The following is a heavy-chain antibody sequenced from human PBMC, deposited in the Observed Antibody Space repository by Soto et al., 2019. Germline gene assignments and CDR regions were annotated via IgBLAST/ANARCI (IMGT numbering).Heavy chain of an antibody. V-gene: IGHV4-59*01. J-gene: IGHJ5*02. Sequence: SETLSLTCTVSGGSISSYYWSWIRQPPGKGLEWIGYIYYSGSTNYNPSLKSRVTISVDTSKNQFSLKLSSVTAADTAVYYCARRGAAAGTVTWGQGTLVTVSS. CDR1: GGSISSYY. CDR3: ARRGAAAGTVT. CDR2: IYYSGST. D-gene: IGHD6-13*01.